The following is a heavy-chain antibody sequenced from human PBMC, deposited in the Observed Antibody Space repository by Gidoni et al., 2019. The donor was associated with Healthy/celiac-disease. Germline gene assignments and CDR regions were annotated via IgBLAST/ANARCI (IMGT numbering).Heavy chain of an antibody. Sequence: EVQLVESGGGLVKPGGSLRLSCAASGFTFSSYSMNWVRQAPGKGLEWVSSISSSSSYIYYADSVKGRFTISRDNAKNSLYLQMNSLRAEDTAVYYCARDTGITGTRGVCSYWGQGTLVTVSS. J-gene: IGHJ4*02. CDR2: ISSSSSYI. CDR1: GFTFSSYS. V-gene: IGHV3-21*01. D-gene: IGHD1-7*01. CDR3: ARDTGITGTRGVCSY.